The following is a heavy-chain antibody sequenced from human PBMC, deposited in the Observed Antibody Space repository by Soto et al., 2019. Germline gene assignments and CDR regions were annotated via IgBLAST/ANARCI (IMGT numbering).Heavy chain of an antibody. V-gene: IGHV5-51*01. Sequence: PGESLKISCKGSGYSFTSYWIGWVRQMPGKGLEWMGIIYPGDSDTRYSPSFQGQVTISADKSISTAYLQWSSLKASDTAMYYCARRRYYYDSSGYYAVAAFDIWGQGTMVPVSS. CDR3: ARRRYYYDSSGYYAVAAFDI. CDR1: GYSFTSYW. D-gene: IGHD3-22*01. J-gene: IGHJ3*02. CDR2: IYPGDSDT.